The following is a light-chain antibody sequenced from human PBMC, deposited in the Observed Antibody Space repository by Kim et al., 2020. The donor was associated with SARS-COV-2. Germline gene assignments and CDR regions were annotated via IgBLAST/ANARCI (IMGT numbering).Light chain of an antibody. Sequence: GHIVTISCSGSSSNIGTNTINWYQQLPGTAPKLLIYTTNQRPSGVPDRFSGSKSGTSASLAISGPQSEDEGDYYCGAWDDTLKGYVFGTGTKVTVL. CDR2: TTN. J-gene: IGLJ1*01. CDR1: SSNIGTNT. CDR3: GAWDDTLKGYV. V-gene: IGLV1-44*01.